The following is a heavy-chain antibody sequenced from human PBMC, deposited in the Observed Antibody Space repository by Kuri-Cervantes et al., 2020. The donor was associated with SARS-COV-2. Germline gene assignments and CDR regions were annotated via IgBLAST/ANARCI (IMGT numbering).Heavy chain of an antibody. Sequence: GESLKISCAASGFTFSKYWMSWVRQAPGKGLEWVASIKQDESERYHVDSVKGRFIISRDNAKKSLLLQMNSLRPEDTAVYYCARGYDFWNGYYDYWGQGTLVTVS. J-gene: IGHJ4*02. D-gene: IGHD3/OR15-3a*01. CDR1: GFTFSKYW. CDR3: ARGYDFWNGYYDY. CDR2: IKQDESER. V-gene: IGHV3-7*04.